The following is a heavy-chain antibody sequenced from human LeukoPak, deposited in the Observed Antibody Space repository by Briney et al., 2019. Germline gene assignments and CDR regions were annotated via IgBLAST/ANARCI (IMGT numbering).Heavy chain of an antibody. CDR2: ISSSGYSI. CDR3: ARDSRQQLFDY. Sequence: GGSLRPSCAASGFTFSNFNMNWVRQAPGKGLEWVSCISSSGYSIYYADSVKGRFTISRDNAKNSLYLQMNSLRAEDTAVYYCARDSRQQLFDYWGQGTLVTVSS. D-gene: IGHD4-11*01. V-gene: IGHV3-21*01. CDR1: GFTFSNFN. J-gene: IGHJ4*02.